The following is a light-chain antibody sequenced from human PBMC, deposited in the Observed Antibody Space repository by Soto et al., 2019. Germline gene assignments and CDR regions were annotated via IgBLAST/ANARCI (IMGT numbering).Light chain of an antibody. CDR1: QSVTFNY. CDR3: QQYGSSPGT. CDR2: GAS. V-gene: IGKV3-20*01. J-gene: IGKJ2*01. Sequence: EIVLTQSPGTLSLSPGERATLSCWASQSVTFNYLAWHQQKPGQTPRLLIYGASSRAAGIPNRFSGSGSGTDFTLTISRLEPEDFAVYYCQQYGSSPGTFGQGTKVDIK.